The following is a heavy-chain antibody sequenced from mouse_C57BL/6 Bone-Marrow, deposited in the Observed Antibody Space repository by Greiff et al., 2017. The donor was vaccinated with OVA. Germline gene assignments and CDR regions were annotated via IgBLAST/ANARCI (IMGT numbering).Heavy chain of an antibody. CDR1: GYTFTSYW. D-gene: IGHD1-1*01. CDR3: ASRSFYYYGSSYYAMDY. V-gene: IGHV1-59*01. CDR2: IDPSDSYT. Sequence: QVQLQQSGAELVRPGTSVKLSCKASGYTFTSYWMHWVKQRPGQGLEWIGVIDPSDSYTNYNQKFKGKATLTVDTASSTAYMQLSSLTSEDSAVYYCASRSFYYYGSSYYAMDYWGQGTSVTVSS. J-gene: IGHJ4*01.